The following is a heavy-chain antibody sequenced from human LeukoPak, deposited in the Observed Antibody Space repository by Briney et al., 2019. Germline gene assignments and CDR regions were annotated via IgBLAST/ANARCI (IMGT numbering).Heavy chain of an antibody. V-gene: IGHV3-48*03. Sequence: GGSLRLSCAASEFTFSSYEMNWIRQAPGKGLEWVSYISSSGSTIYYADSVKGRFTISRDNAKNSLYLQMNSLRADDTAVYYCARDTVTDSIADSWGQGTLVTVSS. CDR3: ARDTVTDSIADS. CDR2: ISSSGSTI. J-gene: IGHJ4*02. D-gene: IGHD4-17*01. CDR1: EFTFSSYE.